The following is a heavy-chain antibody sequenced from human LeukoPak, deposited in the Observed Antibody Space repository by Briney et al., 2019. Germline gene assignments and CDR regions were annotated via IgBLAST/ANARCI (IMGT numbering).Heavy chain of an antibody. CDR1: GGSFSGYY. V-gene: IGHV4-34*01. CDR2: INHSGST. CDR3: ARSISMTGYVTRARDY. D-gene: IGHD3-9*01. J-gene: IGHJ4*02. Sequence: PSETLSLTCAVYGGSFSGYYWSWIRQPPGKGLEWIGEINHSGSTNYNPSLKGRVTISVDTSKNQFSLKLSSVTAADTAVYYCARSISMTGYVTRARDYWGQGTLVTVSS.